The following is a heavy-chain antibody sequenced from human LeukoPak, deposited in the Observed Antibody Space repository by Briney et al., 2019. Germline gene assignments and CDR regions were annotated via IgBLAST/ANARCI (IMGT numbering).Heavy chain of an antibody. J-gene: IGHJ4*02. Sequence: ASVKVSCKASGYTFTGYYMHWVRQAPGQGLEWMGWISPNSGGTNYAQKFQGRVTMTTDTSTSTAYMELRSLRSDDTAVYYCARDRCIAAAGTHLGYWGQGTLVTVSS. CDR3: ARDRCIAAAGTHLGY. CDR1: GYTFTGYY. V-gene: IGHV1-2*02. CDR2: ISPNSGGT. D-gene: IGHD6-13*01.